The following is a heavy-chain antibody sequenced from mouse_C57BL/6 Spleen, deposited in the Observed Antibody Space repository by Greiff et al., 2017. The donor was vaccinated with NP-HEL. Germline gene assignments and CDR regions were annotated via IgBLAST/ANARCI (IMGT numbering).Heavy chain of an antibody. J-gene: IGHJ2*01. D-gene: IGHD2-2*01. CDR3: TMGLRQRGY. Sequence: VQLQQSGAELVRPGASVKLSCTASGFNIKDDYMHWVKQRPEQGLEWIGWIDPENGDTEYASKFQGKATITADTSSNTAYLQRSSLTSEDTAVYYCTMGLRQRGYWGQGTTLTVSS. CDR2: IDPENGDT. CDR1: GFNIKDDY. V-gene: IGHV14-4*01.